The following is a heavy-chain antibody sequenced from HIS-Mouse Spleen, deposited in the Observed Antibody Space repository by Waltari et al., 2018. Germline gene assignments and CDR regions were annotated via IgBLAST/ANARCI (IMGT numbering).Heavy chain of an antibody. V-gene: IGHV4-39*07. Sequence: QLQLQESGPGLVKPSETLSLTCTVSGGSISSRRYYWGWIRQPPGKGLEWIGSIYYSGSTYYNPSLKSRVTISVDTSKNQFSLKLSSVTAADTAVYYCARDPRWNDGIDYWGQGTLVTVSS. CDR3: ARDPRWNDGIDY. CDR2: IYYSGST. J-gene: IGHJ4*02. CDR1: GGSISSRRYY. D-gene: IGHD1-1*01.